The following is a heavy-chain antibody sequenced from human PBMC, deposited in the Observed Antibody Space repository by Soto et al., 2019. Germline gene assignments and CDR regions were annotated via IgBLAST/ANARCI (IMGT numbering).Heavy chain of an antibody. D-gene: IGHD6-13*01. V-gene: IGHV3-48*01. CDR1: GFTFSSYS. J-gene: IGHJ6*02. CDR3: ARVGSSSWYDPGYYYYGMDV. Sequence: CAASGFTFSSYSMNWVRQAPGKGLEWVSYISSSSSTIYYADSVKGRFTISRDNAKNSLYLQMNSLRAEDTAVYYCARVGSSSWYDPGYYYYGMDVWGQGTTVTVSS. CDR2: ISSSSSTI.